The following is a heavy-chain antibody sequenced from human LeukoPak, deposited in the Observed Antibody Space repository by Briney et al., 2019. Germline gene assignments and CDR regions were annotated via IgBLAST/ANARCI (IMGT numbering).Heavy chain of an antibody. CDR2: INGSGGST. J-gene: IGHJ3*02. D-gene: IGHD2-15*01. CDR1: GFTFSIYA. V-gene: IGHV3-23*01. CDR3: AKGIPGYCSGGSCYNDAFDI. Sequence: GGSLRLSCAASGFTFSIYAMSWVRRAPGKGLEWVSAINGSGGSTYYADSVKGRFTISRDNSKNTLYLQMNSLRAEDTAVYYCAKGIPGYCSGGSCYNDAFDIWGQGTMVTVSS.